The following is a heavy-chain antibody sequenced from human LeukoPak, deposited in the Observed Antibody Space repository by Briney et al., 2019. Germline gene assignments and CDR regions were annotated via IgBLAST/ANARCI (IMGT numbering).Heavy chain of an antibody. CDR3: ARFGRRDYVWGSYGGYYYYGMDV. Sequence: AASVKVSCKASGYTFTGYYMHWVRQAPGQGLEWMGRINPNSGGTNYAQKLQGRVTMTTDTSTSTAYMELRSLRSDDTAVYYCARFGRRDYVWGSYGGYYYYGMDVWGQGTTVTVSS. D-gene: IGHD3-16*01. J-gene: IGHJ6*02. CDR2: INPNSGGT. CDR1: GYTFTGYY. V-gene: IGHV1-2*06.